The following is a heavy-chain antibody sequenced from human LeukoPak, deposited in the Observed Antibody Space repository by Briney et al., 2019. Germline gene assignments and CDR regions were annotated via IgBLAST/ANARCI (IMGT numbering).Heavy chain of an antibody. CDR3: ARDLSNNGGYSYGYWGYYFDY. CDR2: ISDSGGST. D-gene: IGHD5-18*01. CDR1: GFTFSNYA. V-gene: IGHV3-23*01. J-gene: IGHJ4*02. Sequence: GGSLRLSCAASGFTFSNYAMSWVRQAPGKGLEWVSSISDSGGSTYYADSVKGRFTISRDNAKNSLYLQMNSLRAEDTAVYYCARDLSNNGGYSYGYWGYYFDYWGQGTLVTVSS.